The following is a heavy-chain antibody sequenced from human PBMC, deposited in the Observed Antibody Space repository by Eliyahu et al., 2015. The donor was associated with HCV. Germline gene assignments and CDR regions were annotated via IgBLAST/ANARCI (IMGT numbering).Heavy chain of an antibody. Sequence: QVQLQQSGPGLVKPSQTLSLTCAIXGDSVSSKXATWNWIRQSPSRGLEWLGRTYHRSKWYNDYAVSVKSRININPDTSKNQFSLQLNSVTPEDTAVYYCARDGNTNYYFDDWGQGTLVTVSS. J-gene: IGHJ4*02. D-gene: IGHD1-1*01. V-gene: IGHV6-1*01. CDR1: GDSVSSKXAT. CDR2: TYHRSKWYN. CDR3: ARDGNTNYYFDD.